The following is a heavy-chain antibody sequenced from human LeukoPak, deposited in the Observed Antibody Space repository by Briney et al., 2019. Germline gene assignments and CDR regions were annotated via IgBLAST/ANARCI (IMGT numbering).Heavy chain of an antibody. Sequence: PSETLSLTCTVSGGSISSHYWSWIRQPPGKGLEWIGYIYYSGSTNYNPSLKSRVTISVDTSKNQFSLKLSSVTAADTAVYYCARTISPYSSSFNDYYYMDVWGKGTTVTVSS. CDR3: ARTISPYSSSFNDYYYMDV. J-gene: IGHJ6*03. CDR1: GGSISSHY. CDR2: IYYSGST. V-gene: IGHV4-59*11. D-gene: IGHD6-6*01.